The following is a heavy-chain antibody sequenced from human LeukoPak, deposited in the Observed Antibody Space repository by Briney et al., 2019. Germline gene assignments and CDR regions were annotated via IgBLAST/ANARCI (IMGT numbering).Heavy chain of an antibody. D-gene: IGHD6-6*01. CDR2: IYYGGST. V-gene: IGHV4-39*01. Sequence: PSETLSLTCTVSGGSISSSSYYWGWIRQPPGKGLEWIGSIYYGGSTYYNPSLKSRVTISVDTSKNQFSLKLSSVTAADTAVYYCARLSPPGVAARGYDYWGQGTLVTVSS. J-gene: IGHJ4*02. CDR3: ARLSPPGVAARGYDY. CDR1: GGSISSSSYY.